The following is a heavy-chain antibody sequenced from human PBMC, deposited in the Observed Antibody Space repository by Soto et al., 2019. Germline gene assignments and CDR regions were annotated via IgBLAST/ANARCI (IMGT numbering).Heavy chain of an antibody. D-gene: IGHD1-26*01. CDR1: GFTFSSYS. CDR3: AREGPGGDYFDY. CDR2: ISSSSSYI. J-gene: IGHJ4*02. Sequence: GGSLRLSCAASGFTFSSYSMYWVRQAPGKGLEWVSSISSSSSYIYYADSVKGRFPISRDNAKNSLYLKMNSLRAEDTAVYYCAREGPGGDYFDYWGQGTLVTVSS. V-gene: IGHV3-21*01.